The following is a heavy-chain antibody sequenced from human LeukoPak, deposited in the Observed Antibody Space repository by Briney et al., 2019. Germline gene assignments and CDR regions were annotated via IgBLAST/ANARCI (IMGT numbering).Heavy chain of an antibody. CDR3: ARGARVLAARKGFDY. CDR1: GGTFSSYA. D-gene: IGHD6-6*01. J-gene: IGHJ4*02. Sequence: SVKVSCKASGGTFSSYAISWVRQAPGQGLEWMGRIIPILGIANYAQKFQGRVTITADKSTSTAYMELRSLRSDDTAVYYCARGARVLAARKGFDYWGQGTLVTVSS. CDR2: IIPILGIA. V-gene: IGHV1-69*04.